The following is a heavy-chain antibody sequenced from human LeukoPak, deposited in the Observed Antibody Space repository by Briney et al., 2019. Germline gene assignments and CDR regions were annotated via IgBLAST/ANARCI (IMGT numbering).Heavy chain of an antibody. CDR1: GFTFRRYG. Sequence: GGTLRLSCAASGFTFRRYGMTWVRQAPGKGLEWVSSISGSGGSTYYGDSVKGRFTISRDNSKNTLYLQMNSLRADDTAVYYCAKRRGLELTYYYHMDVWGKGTTVTVSS. D-gene: IGHD1-7*01. J-gene: IGHJ6*03. CDR2: ISGSGGST. CDR3: AKRRGLELTYYYHMDV. V-gene: IGHV3-23*01.